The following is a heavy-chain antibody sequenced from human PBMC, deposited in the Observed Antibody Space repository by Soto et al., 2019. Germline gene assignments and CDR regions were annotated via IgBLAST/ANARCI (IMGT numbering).Heavy chain of an antibody. CDR1: GFSLSTSGVG. CDR2: IYWDDDK. J-gene: IGHJ4*02. CDR3: AHRPDGTLSWPFDY. D-gene: IGHD6-13*01. Sequence: GPTLVNPTQTLTLTCTFSGFSLSTSGVGVGWIRQPPGKALEWLALIYWDDDKRYSPSLKGRLTITKDTSKNQVVLTMTNMDPVDTATYYCAHRPDGTLSWPFDYWGQGTLVTVSS. V-gene: IGHV2-5*02.